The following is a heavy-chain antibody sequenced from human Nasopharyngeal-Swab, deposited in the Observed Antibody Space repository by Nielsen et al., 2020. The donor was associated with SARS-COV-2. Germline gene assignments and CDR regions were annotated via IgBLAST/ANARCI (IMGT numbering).Heavy chain of an antibody. V-gene: IGHV4-30-4*01. CDR2: IYYSGST. CDR1: GGSISSGDYY. CDR3: ASLGAYCGGDCPSWFDP. D-gene: IGHD2-21*02. J-gene: IGHJ5*02. Sequence: SETLSLTCTVSGGSISSGDYYWSWIRQPPGKGLEWIGYIYYSGSTYYNPSLKSRVTISVDTSKNQFSLKLSSVTAADTAVYYCASLGAYCGGDCPSWFDPWGQGTLVTVSS.